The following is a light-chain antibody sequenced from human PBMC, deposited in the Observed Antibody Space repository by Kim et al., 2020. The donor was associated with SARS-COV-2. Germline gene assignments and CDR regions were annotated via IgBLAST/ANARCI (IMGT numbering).Light chain of an antibody. CDR3: QSYISDNVL. J-gene: IGLJ2*01. CDR1: SGSIDANY. CDR2: EDD. V-gene: IGLV6-57*04. Sequence: NSMLTQPHSVSESPGKTVTISCTRSSGSIDANYVQWYQQRPRGVPTTVIYEDDHRPAGVSDRFSGSIDNSSNSAPLTISGLRTEDEADYYCQSYISDNVLFGGGTQLTVL.